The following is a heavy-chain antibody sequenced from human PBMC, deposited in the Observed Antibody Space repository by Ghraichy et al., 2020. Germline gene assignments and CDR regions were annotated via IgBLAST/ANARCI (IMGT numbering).Heavy chain of an antibody. Sequence: GGSLRLSCAASGFTFSSYSMNWVRQAPGKGLEWVSSISSSSSYIYYADSVKGRFTISRDNAKNSLYLQMNSLRAEDTAVYYCARDLDQLLPQPADYWGQGTLVTVSS. V-gene: IGHV3-21*01. CDR1: GFTFSSYS. CDR3: ARDLDQLLPQPADY. J-gene: IGHJ4*02. D-gene: IGHD2-2*01. CDR2: ISSSSSYI.